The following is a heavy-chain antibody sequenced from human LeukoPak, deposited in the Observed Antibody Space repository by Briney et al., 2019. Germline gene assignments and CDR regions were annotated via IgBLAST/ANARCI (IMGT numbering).Heavy chain of an antibody. V-gene: IGHV3-7*01. J-gene: IGHJ4*02. CDR2: IKQDGSEK. CDR3: ARDLHSSGY. D-gene: IGHD6-25*01. CDR1: GFTFSNYW. Sequence: GALRLSCAASGFTFSNYWMSWVRQAPGKGLEWVANIKQDGSEKYYVDSVKGRFTISRDNAKNSLYLQMNSLRAGDTAVYYCARDLHSSGYWGQGTLVTVSS.